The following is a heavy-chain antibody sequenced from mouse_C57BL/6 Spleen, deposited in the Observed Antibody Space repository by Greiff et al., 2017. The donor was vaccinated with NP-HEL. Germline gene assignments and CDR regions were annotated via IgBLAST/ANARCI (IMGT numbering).Heavy chain of an antibody. V-gene: IGHV8-8*01. D-gene: IGHD5-1*01. J-gene: IGHJ2*01. Sequence: QVTLKECGPGILQPSQTLSLTCSFSGFSLSTFGMGVGWIRQPSGKGLEWLAHIWWDDDKYYNPALKSRLTISKDTSKNQVFLKIANVDTADTATYYCARMSRYLPQYYFDYWGQGTTLTVSS. CDR2: IWWDDDK. CDR1: GFSLSTFGMG. CDR3: ARMSRYLPQYYFDY.